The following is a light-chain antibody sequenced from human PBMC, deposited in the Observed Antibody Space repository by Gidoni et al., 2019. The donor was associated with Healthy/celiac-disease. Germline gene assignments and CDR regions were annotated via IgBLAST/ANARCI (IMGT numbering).Light chain of an antibody. CDR2: WAS. CDR1: QSVLYSSNNKNY. CDR3: QQYYSTPPT. J-gene: IGKJ1*01. V-gene: IGKV4-1*01. Sequence: DIVMNQSPDSLAVSRGERATINCKSSQSVLYSSNNKNYLAWYQQKPGQPPKLLIYWASTRESGVPDRFSGSGSGTDFTLTISSLQAEDVAFYYCQQYYSTPPTFGQGTKVEIK.